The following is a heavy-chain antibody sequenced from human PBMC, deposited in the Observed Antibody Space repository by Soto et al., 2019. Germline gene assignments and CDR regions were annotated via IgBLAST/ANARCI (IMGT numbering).Heavy chain of an antibody. V-gene: IGHV3-15*07. CDR3: TISYYYYYGMDV. Sequence: GGSLRLSCAASGFTFSNAWMNWVRQAPGKGLEWVGRIKSKTDGGTTDYAAPVKGRFTISRDDSKNTLYLQMNSLKTEDTAVYYCTISYYYYYGMDVWGQGTTVTVSS. J-gene: IGHJ6*02. CDR2: IKSKTDGGTT. CDR1: GFTFSNAW.